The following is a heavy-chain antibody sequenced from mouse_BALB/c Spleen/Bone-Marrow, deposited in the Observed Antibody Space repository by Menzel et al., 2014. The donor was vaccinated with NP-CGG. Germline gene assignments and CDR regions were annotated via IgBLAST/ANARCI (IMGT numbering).Heavy chain of an antibody. CDR2: ISNGGGST. J-gene: IGHJ4*01. CDR3: STMITTPYALDY. V-gene: IGHV5-12*01. CDR1: GFTFSDYY. Sequence: EVQGVESGGGSVQPGGSLKLSCAASGFTFSDYYMYWVRQTPEKRLEWVAYISNGGGSTYYPDTIKGRFTISRDNAKNTLFLQMSCLKSEDTAVYFCSTMITTPYALDYWGQGTSVTVSS. D-gene: IGHD2-4*01.